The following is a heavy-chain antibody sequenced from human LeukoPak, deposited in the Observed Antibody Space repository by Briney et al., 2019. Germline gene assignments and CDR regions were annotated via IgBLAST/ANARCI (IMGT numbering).Heavy chain of an antibody. V-gene: IGHV3-30*02. CDR2: IRYDGSNK. D-gene: IGHD6-19*01. Sequence: GGSLRLSCAASGFTFSSYGMHWVRQAPGKGLEWVAFIRYDGSNKYYADSVKGRFTISRDNSKNTLYLQMNSLRAEDTAVYYCAKESQQWLAQLYYYYYMDVWGKGTTVTVSS. CDR3: AKESQQWLAQLYYYYYMDV. CDR1: GFTFSSYG. J-gene: IGHJ6*03.